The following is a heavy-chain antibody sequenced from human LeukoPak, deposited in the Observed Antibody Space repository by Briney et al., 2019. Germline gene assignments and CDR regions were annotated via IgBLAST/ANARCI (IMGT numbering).Heavy chain of an antibody. D-gene: IGHD3-3*01. J-gene: IGHJ6*02. CDR2: ISGSGGST. V-gene: IGHV3-23*01. Sequence: GGSLRLSCAASGFTFSSYAMSWVRQAPGKGLEWVSAISGSGGSTYYADSVKGRFTISRDNSKNTLYLQMNSLRAEDTAVYYCAKVWDGAIFGVVIPDYYYYYGMDVWGQGTTVTVSS. CDR1: GFTFSSYA. CDR3: AKVWDGAIFGVVIPDYYYYYGMDV.